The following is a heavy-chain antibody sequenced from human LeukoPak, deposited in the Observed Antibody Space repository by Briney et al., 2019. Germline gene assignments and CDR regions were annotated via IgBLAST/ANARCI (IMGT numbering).Heavy chain of an antibody. CDR1: GGTFSSYT. Sequence: SVKVSCKASGGTFSSYTISWVRQAPGQGLEWMGRIIPILGIANYAQKFQGRVTITADKSTSTAYMELSSLKSEDTAVYYCARLAVVVPAAIWESGWFDPWGQGTLVTVSS. CDR2: IIPILGIA. D-gene: IGHD2-2*02. V-gene: IGHV1-69*02. J-gene: IGHJ5*02. CDR3: ARLAVVVPAAIWESGWFDP.